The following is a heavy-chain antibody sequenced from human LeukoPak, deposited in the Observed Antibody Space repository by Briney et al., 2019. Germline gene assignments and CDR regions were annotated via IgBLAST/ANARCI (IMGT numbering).Heavy chain of an antibody. CDR1: GFTFSYYG. J-gene: IGHJ4*02. Sequence: GGSLRLSCAASGFTFSYYGMHWVRQAPGKGLEWVAFIRYDGSNKYYADSVKGRFTISRDNSKNTLFLQMNSLRAEDTAVYYCARDLGILWFGEFDYWGQGTLVTVSS. CDR2: IRYDGSNK. V-gene: IGHV3-30*02. CDR3: ARDLGILWFGEFDY. D-gene: IGHD3-10*01.